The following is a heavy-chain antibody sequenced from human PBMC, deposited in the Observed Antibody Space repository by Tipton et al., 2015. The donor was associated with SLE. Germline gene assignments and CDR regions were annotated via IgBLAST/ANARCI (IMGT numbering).Heavy chain of an antibody. D-gene: IGHD2-2*03. CDR1: GFTFTDYT. J-gene: IGHJ5*01. CDR2: VSRGGDTI. V-gene: IGHV3-11*01. Sequence: SLRLSCTASGFTFTDYTMTWIRQAPGRGLEWISYVSRGGDTIHYADSVRGRFTLSRDNAKNSLFLQMDNLRPEDTAVYYCARDRYGYFYAVDSWGHGTLVTVSS. CDR3: ARDRYGYFYAVDS.